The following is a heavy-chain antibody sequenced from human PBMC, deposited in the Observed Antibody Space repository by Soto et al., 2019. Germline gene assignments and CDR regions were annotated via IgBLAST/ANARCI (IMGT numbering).Heavy chain of an antibody. CDR3: AKVGSWLLTYYFDF. V-gene: IGHV3-23*01. Sequence: GGSLRLSCAASGFTFSSYAMSWVGQAPGKGLEWVSAISGSGGSTYYADSVKGRFTISRDNSKNTLYLQMNSLRAEDTAVYYCAKVGSWLLTYYFDFWGQGTLVTVSS. J-gene: IGHJ4*02. D-gene: IGHD2-2*03. CDR1: GFTFSSYA. CDR2: ISGSGGST.